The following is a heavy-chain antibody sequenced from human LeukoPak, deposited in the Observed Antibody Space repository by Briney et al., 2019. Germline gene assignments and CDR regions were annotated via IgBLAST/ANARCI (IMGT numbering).Heavy chain of an antibody. CDR2: FGRGGKT. J-gene: IGHJ4*02. Sequence: GGSLRLSCAASGFTFSSYGMTWVRQAPRKGLEWVSTFGRGGKTYYADSLKGRFIISRDNSVNTLYLQMSSLRAEDTAVYYCAKRDSSGHHYFDYWGQGILVTVSS. CDR3: AKRDSSGHHYFDY. V-gene: IGHV3-23*01. CDR1: GFTFSSYG. D-gene: IGHD3-22*01.